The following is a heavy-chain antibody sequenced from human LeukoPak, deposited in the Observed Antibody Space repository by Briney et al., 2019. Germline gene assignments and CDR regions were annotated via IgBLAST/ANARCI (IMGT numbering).Heavy chain of an antibody. CDR1: ELSFFSTYA. J-gene: IGHJ4*02. D-gene: IGHD5-18*01. CDR3: ARVGIQLCVDY. Sequence: GGSLRLSCAASELSFFSTYAMHWVRQAPGKGLEWVSYISSSSNTIYYADSVKGRFTISRDNAKNSLYLQMNSLRAEDTAVYYCARVGIQLCVDYWGQGTLVTVSS. CDR2: ISSSSNTI. V-gene: IGHV3-48*01.